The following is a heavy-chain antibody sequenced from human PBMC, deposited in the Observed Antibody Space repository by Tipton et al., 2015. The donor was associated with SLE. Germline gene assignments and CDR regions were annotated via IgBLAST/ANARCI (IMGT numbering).Heavy chain of an antibody. D-gene: IGHD1-1*01. CDR2: IDYTANP. CDR3: ARSGNDSPPDLGY. J-gene: IGHJ4*02. Sequence: TLSLTSTVSGGSIGSFYWSWIRQPPGKGLEWIGNIDYTANPNYSPSLKSRVTISIDTSTNHFSLKLRSVTAADTAVYYCARSGNDSPPDLGYWGQGTLVTVSS. CDR1: GGSIGSFY. V-gene: IGHV4-59*01.